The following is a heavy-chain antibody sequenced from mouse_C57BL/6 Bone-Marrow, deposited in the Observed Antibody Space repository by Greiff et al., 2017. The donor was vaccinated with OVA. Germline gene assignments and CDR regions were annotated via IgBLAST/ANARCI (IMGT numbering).Heavy chain of an antibody. D-gene: IGHD2-1*01. CDR3: ARDLLWHYCYFDV. Sequence: QVQLQQPGAELVKPGASVKMSCKASGYTFTSYWITWVKQRPGQGLEWIGDIYPGSGGTNYNEKFKSKATLTVDKSSSTAYMQLSSLTSEDSAVYDCARDLLWHYCYFDVWGTGTTVIVSS. J-gene: IGHJ1*03. CDR1: GYTFTSYW. V-gene: IGHV1-55*01. CDR2: IYPGSGGT.